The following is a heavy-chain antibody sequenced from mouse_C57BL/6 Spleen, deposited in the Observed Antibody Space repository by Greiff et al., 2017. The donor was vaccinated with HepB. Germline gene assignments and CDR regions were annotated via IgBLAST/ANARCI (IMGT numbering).Heavy chain of an antibody. J-gene: IGHJ2*01. D-gene: IGHD2-4*01. CDR1: GYTFTSYG. Sequence: VQLQQSGAELARPGASVKLSCKASGYTFTSYGISWVKQRTGQGLEWIGEIYPRSGNTYYNEKFKGKATLTADKSSSTAYMELRSLTSEDSAVYFCAREIYYDYDEGGYFDYWGQGTTLTVSS. CDR3: AREIYYDYDEGGYFDY. CDR2: IYPRSGNT. V-gene: IGHV1-81*01.